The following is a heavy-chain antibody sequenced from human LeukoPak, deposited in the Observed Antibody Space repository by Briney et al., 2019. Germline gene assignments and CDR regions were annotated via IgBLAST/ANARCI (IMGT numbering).Heavy chain of an antibody. J-gene: IGHJ4*02. V-gene: IGHV4-4*02. CDR3: ARVSSRSYFFDS. D-gene: IGHD1-26*01. Sequence: KPSGTLSLTCAISCGSISSSNWWSWVRQPPGKGLEWIGEIYHSGSTNYSPSLKSRVTISVDKSKNQFSLKVTSVTAADTAVYDCARVSSRSYFFDSWGQGTLVTVSS. CDR2: IYHSGST. CDR1: CGSISSSNW.